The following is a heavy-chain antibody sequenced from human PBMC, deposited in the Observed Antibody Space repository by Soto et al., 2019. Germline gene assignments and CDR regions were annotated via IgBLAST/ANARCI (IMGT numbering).Heavy chain of an antibody. CDR1: GFTFSSYG. Sequence: QVQLVESGGGVVQPGRSLRLSCAASGFTFSSYGMHWVRQAPGKGLEWVAVISYDGSNKYYADSVKGRFTISRDNSKNTLYLQMNSLRAEDTAVYYCAKDNSIGYYYDSSGYYYLPKIPSDYWGQGTLVTVSS. CDR2: ISYDGSNK. J-gene: IGHJ4*02. CDR3: AKDNSIGYYYDSSGYYYLPKIPSDY. D-gene: IGHD3-22*01. V-gene: IGHV3-30*18.